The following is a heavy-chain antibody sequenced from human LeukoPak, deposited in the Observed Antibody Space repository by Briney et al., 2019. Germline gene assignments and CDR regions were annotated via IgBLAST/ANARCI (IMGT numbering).Heavy chain of an antibody. Sequence: GGSLRLSCAASGFTFSSYSMNWVRQAPGKGLEWVSSISSSSSYIYYADSVKGRFTISRDNAKNSLYLQMNSLRAEDTAVYYCARLGRWTQAWSYGIWGRGTLVTVSS. CDR2: ISSSSSYI. CDR1: GFTFSSYS. J-gene: IGHJ4*02. V-gene: IGHV3-21*01. CDR3: ARLGRWTQAWSYGI. D-gene: IGHD4-23*01.